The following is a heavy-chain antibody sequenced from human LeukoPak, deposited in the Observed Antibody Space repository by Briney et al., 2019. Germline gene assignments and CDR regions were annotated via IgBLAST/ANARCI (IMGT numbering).Heavy chain of an antibody. D-gene: IGHD3-22*01. Sequence: ASVKVSCKASGYTLTSYDINWVRQATGQGLEWMGWMNPNSGNTGYAQKFQGRVTMTTDTSTSTAYMELRSLRSDDTAVYYCARSQIVVAGEPLYYFDYWGQGTLVTVSS. CDR1: GYTLTSYD. J-gene: IGHJ4*02. CDR2: MNPNSGNT. CDR3: ARSQIVVAGEPLYYFDY. V-gene: IGHV1-8*01.